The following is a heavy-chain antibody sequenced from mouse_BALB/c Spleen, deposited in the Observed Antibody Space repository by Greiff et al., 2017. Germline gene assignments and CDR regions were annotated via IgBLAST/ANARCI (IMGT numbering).Heavy chain of an antibody. D-gene: IGHD2-2*01. Sequence: EVKVVESGGGLVQPGGSRKLSCAASGFTFSDYGMAWVRQAPGKGPEWVAFISNLAYSIYYADTVTGRFTISRENAKNTLYLEMSSLRSEDTAMYYCARGGDGYDPWFAYWGQGTLVTVSA. CDR3: ARGGDGYDPWFAY. V-gene: IGHV5-15*02. CDR1: GFTFSDYG. J-gene: IGHJ3*01. CDR2: ISNLAYSI.